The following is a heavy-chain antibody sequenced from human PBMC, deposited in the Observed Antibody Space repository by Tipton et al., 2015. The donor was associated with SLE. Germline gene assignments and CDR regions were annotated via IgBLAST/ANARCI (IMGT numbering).Heavy chain of an antibody. CDR1: GGSISSHY. V-gene: IGHV4-59*11. Sequence: LRLSCTVSGGSISSHYWSWIRQPPGKGLEWIGYIDYSGSTNYNPSLKSRVTISVDTSKNQFSLKLSSVTAADTAVYYCARRAVALNPFDYWGQGTLVTVSS. D-gene: IGHD6-19*01. J-gene: IGHJ4*02. CDR2: IDYSGST. CDR3: ARRAVALNPFDY.